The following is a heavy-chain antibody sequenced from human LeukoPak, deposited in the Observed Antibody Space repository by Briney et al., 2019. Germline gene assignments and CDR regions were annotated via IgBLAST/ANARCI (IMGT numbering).Heavy chain of an antibody. D-gene: IGHD4-11*01. J-gene: IGHJ5*02. CDR3: AKDNSPGWFGP. Sequence: GGSLRLSCAASGLTFSSYAMSWVRQAPGKGLEWVSAISGSGAGTYYADSVKGGFTISRDNSKNTLYLQMNSLRAEDTAIYYCAKDNSPGWFGPWGQGTLVTVAS. CDR2: ISGSGAGT. V-gene: IGHV3-23*01. CDR1: GLTFSSYA.